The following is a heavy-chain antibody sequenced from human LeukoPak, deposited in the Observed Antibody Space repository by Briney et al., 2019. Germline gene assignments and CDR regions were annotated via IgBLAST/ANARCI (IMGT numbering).Heavy chain of an antibody. Sequence: GGSLRLSCAASGFTFSSYAMHWVRQAPGKGLEWVAVISYDGSNKYYADSVKGRFTISRDNSKNTLFLQMNNLRAEDTAVYYCARGRSTDXYDSRLHWGQGTLVXVAS. CDR2: ISYDGSNK. CDR1: GFTFSSYA. D-gene: IGHD3-22*01. V-gene: IGHV3-30-3*01. CDR3: ARGRSTDXYDSRLH. J-gene: IGHJ4*02.